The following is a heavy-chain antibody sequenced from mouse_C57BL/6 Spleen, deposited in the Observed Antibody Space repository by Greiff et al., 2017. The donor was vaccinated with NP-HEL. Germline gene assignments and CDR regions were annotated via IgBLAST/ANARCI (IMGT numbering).Heavy chain of an antibody. J-gene: IGHJ4*01. CDR2: INPYNGGT. CDR3: AREGLGRGYAMDY. Sequence: EVQLQQSGPVLVKPGASVKMSCKASGYTFTDYYMNWVKQSHGKSLEWIGVINPYNGGTSYNQKFKGKATLTVDKSSSTAYMELNSLTSEDSAVYYCAREGLGRGYAMDYWGQGTSVTVSS. D-gene: IGHD4-1*01. CDR1: GYTFTDYY. V-gene: IGHV1-19*01.